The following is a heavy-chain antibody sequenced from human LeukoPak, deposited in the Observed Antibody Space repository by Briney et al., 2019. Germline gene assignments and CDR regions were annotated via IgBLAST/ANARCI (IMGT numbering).Heavy chain of an antibody. D-gene: IGHD3-22*01. CDR1: GGSFSGYY. CDR2: INHSGST. CDR3: ARVSGYYYDSRFDY. V-gene: IGHV4-34*01. J-gene: IGHJ4*02. Sequence: SETLSLTCAVYGGSFSGYYWSWIRQPPGKGLEWIGEINHSGSTNCNPSLKSRVTVSVDTSKNQFSLKLSSVTAADTAVYYCARVSGYYYDSRFDYWGQGTLVTVSS.